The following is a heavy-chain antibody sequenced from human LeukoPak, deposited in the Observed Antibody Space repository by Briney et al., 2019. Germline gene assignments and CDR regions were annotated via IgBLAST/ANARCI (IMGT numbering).Heavy chain of an antibody. V-gene: IGHV1-18*04. CDR3: ARDSDYSGNGNGDWFDP. D-gene: IGHD4-11*01. CDR2: ISTYIGVT. CDR1: GFRLTSFG. Sequence: ASVKVSCKASGFRLTSFGVSWVRQAPGQGLEWMGWISTYIGVTHYAEKFEDRVTMTIDTSTTTAYMELRSLTYDDTAVYYCARDSDYSGNGNGDWFDPWGQGTVVTVSS. J-gene: IGHJ5*02.